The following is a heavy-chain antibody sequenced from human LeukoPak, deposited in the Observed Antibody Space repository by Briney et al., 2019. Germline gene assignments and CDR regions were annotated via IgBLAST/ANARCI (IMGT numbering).Heavy chain of an antibody. CDR2: IYYSGST. Sequence: SETLSLTCTVSGGSISSSSYYWGWLRQPPGTGLEWIGSIYYSGSTYYNPSLKSRVTISVDTSKNQFSLKLSSVTAADTAVYYCARHITIFGVVMSDWFDPWGQGTLVTVSS. V-gene: IGHV4-39*01. CDR1: GGSISSSSYY. CDR3: ARHITIFGVVMSDWFDP. D-gene: IGHD3-3*01. J-gene: IGHJ5*02.